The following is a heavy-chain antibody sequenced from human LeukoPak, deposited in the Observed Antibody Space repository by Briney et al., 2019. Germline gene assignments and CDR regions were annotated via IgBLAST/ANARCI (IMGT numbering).Heavy chain of an antibody. CDR1: GGSFSGYY. V-gene: IGHV4-34*01. J-gene: IGHJ4*02. CDR3: ARRYSSSWPFDY. Sequence: SETLSLTCAVYGGSFSGYYWSWIRQPPGKGLEWIGEINHSGSTNYNPSLKSRVTISVDTSKNQFSLKLSSVTAADTAVYYCARRYSSSWPFDYWGQGTLVTVSS. D-gene: IGHD6-13*01. CDR2: INHSGST.